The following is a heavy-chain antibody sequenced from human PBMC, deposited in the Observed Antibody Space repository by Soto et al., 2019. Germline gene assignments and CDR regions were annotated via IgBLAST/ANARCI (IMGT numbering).Heavy chain of an antibody. D-gene: IGHD3-10*01. CDR1: GGSISSYY. Sequence: SDTLSLTCTVSGGSISSYYWSWIRQPPGKGLEWIGYIYYSGSTNYNPSLKSRVTISVDTSKNQFSLKLSSVTAADTAVYYCARVNRRDYYGSGSDNWFDPWGQGTLVTVS. J-gene: IGHJ5*02. CDR3: ARVNRRDYYGSGSDNWFDP. V-gene: IGHV4-59*07. CDR2: IYYSGST.